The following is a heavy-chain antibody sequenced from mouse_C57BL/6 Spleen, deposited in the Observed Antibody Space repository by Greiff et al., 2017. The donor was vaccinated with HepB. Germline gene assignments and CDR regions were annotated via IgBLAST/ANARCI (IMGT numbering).Heavy chain of an antibody. V-gene: IGHV1-52*01. CDR2: IDPSDSET. J-gene: IGHJ2*01. CDR1: GYTFTSYW. Sequence: VQLQQPGAELVRPGSSVKLSCKASGYTFTSYWMHWVKQRPIQGLEWIGNIDPSDSETHYNQKFKDKATLTVDKSSSTAYMQLSSLTSEDSAVYYCARRSYGSSDYWGQGTTLTVSS. CDR3: ARRSYGSSDY. D-gene: IGHD1-1*01.